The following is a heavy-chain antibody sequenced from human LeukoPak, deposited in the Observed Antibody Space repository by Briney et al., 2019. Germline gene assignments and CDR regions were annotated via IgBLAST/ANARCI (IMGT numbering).Heavy chain of an antibody. CDR3: ASSGSRWLIDKTYSPY. V-gene: IGHV4-34*01. CDR2: ISHNENT. J-gene: IGHJ4*02. CDR1: GGSFSGYY. D-gene: IGHD3-22*01. Sequence: SETLSITCAVYGGSFSGYYWNWIRQPPGKGLEWIGEISHNENTNYSPSLKSRLTISIDTSKNQFSLKLSSVTAADTAVYYCASSGSRWLIDKTYSPYWGQGTLVTVSS.